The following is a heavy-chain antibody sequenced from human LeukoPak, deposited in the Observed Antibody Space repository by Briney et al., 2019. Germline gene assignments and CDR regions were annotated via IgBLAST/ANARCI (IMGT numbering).Heavy chain of an antibody. CDR2: IYYSGST. D-gene: IGHD5-24*01. Sequence: PSETLSLTCTVSGCSISSYNSYWGWIRQPPGKGLEWIGSIYYSGSTYYNPSLKSRVTISVDTSKNQFSLKLSSVTAADTAVYYCARGFVEMAPPLGYWGQGTLVTVSS. V-gene: IGHV4-39*07. J-gene: IGHJ4*02. CDR1: GCSISSYNSY. CDR3: ARGFVEMAPPLGY.